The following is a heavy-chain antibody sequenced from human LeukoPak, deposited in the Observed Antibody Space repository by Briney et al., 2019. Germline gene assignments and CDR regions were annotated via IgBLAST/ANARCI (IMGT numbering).Heavy chain of an antibody. D-gene: IGHD3-22*01. Sequence: SETLSLTCTVSGGSISSYYWSWIRQPPGKGLEWIGYIYYSGSTSYNPSLKSRVTISLDTSKNQFSLKLSSVTAADTAVYYCARSSEGRYYYDSSGYAYYYYYMDVWGKGTTVTISS. V-gene: IGHV4-59*01. CDR1: GGSISSYY. CDR3: ARSSEGRYYYDSSGYAYYYYYMDV. CDR2: IYYSGST. J-gene: IGHJ6*03.